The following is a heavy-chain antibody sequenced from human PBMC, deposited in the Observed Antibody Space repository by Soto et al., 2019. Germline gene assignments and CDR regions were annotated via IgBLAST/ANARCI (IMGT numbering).Heavy chain of an antibody. CDR1: GFTFDDYA. D-gene: IGHD3-3*01. CDR3: AKDRGDDFWSGPVFDY. CDR2: ISWNSGSI. J-gene: IGHJ4*02. Sequence: EVQLVESGGGLVQPGRSLRLSCAASGFTFDDYAMHWVRQAPGKGLEWVSGISWNSGSIGYADSVKGRFTISRDNAKNSLYPQMNSLRAEDTALYYCAKDRGDDFWSGPVFDYWGQGTLVTVSS. V-gene: IGHV3-9*01.